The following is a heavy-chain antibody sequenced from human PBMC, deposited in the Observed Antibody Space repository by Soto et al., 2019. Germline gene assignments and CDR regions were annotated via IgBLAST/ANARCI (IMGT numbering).Heavy chain of an antibody. V-gene: IGHV3-48*02. CDR2: ISSGGDTI. Sequence: GGSLRLSCAASGFTFSAYSMDWVRQAPGKGLEWLSFISSGGDTIHYADSVKGRFTISRDKAKNSVYLQMNRLRDEDTALYYCARGFYSNSFDMWGQGTTVT. D-gene: IGHD3-22*01. CDR3: ARGFYSNSFDM. CDR1: GFTFSAYS. J-gene: IGHJ3*02.